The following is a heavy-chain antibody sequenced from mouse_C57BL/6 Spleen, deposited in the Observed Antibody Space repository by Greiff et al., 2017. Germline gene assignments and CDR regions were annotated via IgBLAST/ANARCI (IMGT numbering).Heavy chain of an antibody. CDR3: ARSGTGVYYFDY. V-gene: IGHV1-80*01. D-gene: IGHD4-1*01. Sequence: VQLQQSGAELVKPGASVKISCKASGYAFSSYWMNWVKQRPGKGLEWIGQIYPGDGDTNYNGKFKGKATLTADKSSSTAYMQLSSLTSEDSAVYFCARSGTGVYYFDYWGQGTTLTVSS. CDR2: IYPGDGDT. CDR1: GYAFSSYW. J-gene: IGHJ2*01.